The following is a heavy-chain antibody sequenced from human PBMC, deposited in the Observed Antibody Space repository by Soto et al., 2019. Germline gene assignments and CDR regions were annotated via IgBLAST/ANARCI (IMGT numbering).Heavy chain of an antibody. J-gene: IGHJ6*02. V-gene: IGHV4-39*01. CDR3: ARDLSWYLGYYYYGMDV. D-gene: IGHD6-13*01. Sequence: SETLSLTCTVSGGSISSSSYYWGWIRQPPGKGLEWIGSIYYSGSTYYNPSLKSRVTISVDTSKNQFSLKLSSVTAADTAVYYCARDLSWYLGYYYYGMDVWGQGTTVTVSS. CDR2: IYYSGST. CDR1: GGSISSSSYY.